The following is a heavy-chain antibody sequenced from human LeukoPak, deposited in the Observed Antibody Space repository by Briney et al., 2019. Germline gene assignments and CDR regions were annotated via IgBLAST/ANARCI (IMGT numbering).Heavy chain of an antibody. V-gene: IGHV1-2*02. CDR3: ASVYSNGWYPGGY. J-gene: IGHJ4*02. CDR1: GGTFSRYA. CDR2: INPNSGGT. Sequence: ASVKVSCKASGGTFSRYAMRWVRQAPGQGLEWMGWINPNSGGTNYAQKFQGRVTMTRDTPISTAHMELSRLRSDDTAVYYCASVYSNGWYPGGYWGQGTLVTVSS. D-gene: IGHD6-19*01.